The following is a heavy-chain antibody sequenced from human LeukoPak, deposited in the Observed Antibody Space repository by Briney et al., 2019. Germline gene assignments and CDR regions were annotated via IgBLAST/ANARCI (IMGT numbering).Heavy chain of an antibody. CDR2: IRSRANHYAT. CDR3: TRNVAGAGTFDY. CDR1: GFTFSGSA. Sequence: GGSLRLSCTASGFTFSGSAMHWLRQASGRGLEWGGRIRSRANHYATAYGASVTGRFIISRDDSKNTAYLQMNSLKTDDTAVYYCTRNVAGAGTFDYGGQGTLVIVSS. J-gene: IGHJ4*02. D-gene: IGHD6-13*01. V-gene: IGHV3-73*01.